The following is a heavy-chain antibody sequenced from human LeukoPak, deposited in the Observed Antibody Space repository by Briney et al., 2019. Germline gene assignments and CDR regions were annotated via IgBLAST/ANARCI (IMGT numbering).Heavy chain of an antibody. CDR1: GFTVSSNY. CDR2: IYSGGST. D-gene: IGHD2-8*02. Sequence: PGGSLRLSCAASGFTVSSNYMSWVRQAPGKGLEWVSVIYSGGSTYYADSVKGRFTISRDNSKNTLYLQMKSLRVEDTAVYYCAKESLVGSSSDSWGQGTLVTVSS. J-gene: IGHJ5*02. CDR3: AKESLVGSSSDS. V-gene: IGHV3-66*01.